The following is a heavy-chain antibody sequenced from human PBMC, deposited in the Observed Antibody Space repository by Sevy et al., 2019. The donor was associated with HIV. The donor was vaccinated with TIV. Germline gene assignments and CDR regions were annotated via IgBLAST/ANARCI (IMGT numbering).Heavy chain of an antibody. V-gene: IGHV3-15*01. CDR1: GLTFTDAW. CDR3: TTDREYSDFKGGFDY. D-gene: IGHD4-17*01. Sequence: GGSLRLSYAASGLTFTDAWMAWVRQAPGKGLEWVGRIRSNTDGGTTEYAAPLKGRFTISRDDSKNTMYLQMNILKSADTAVYYCTTDREYSDFKGGFDYWGRGTLVTVSS. CDR2: IRSNTDGGTT. J-gene: IGHJ4*02.